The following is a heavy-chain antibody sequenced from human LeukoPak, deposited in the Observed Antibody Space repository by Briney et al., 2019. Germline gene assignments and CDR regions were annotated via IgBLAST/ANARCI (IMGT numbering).Heavy chain of an antibody. Sequence: SETLSLTCAVYGGSFSGYYWSWIRQPPGKGLEWIGEINHSGNTNYNPSLTSRGTISVDTSKNQFSLKLSSVTAADTAVYYCARGRWLRSAFDYWGQGTLVTVSS. CDR3: ARGRWLRSAFDY. V-gene: IGHV4-34*01. D-gene: IGHD5-12*01. J-gene: IGHJ4*02. CDR2: INHSGNT. CDR1: GGSFSGYY.